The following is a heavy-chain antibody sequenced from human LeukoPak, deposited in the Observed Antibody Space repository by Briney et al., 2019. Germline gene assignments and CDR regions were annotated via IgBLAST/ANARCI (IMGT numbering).Heavy chain of an antibody. V-gene: IGHV3-9*01. Sequence: PGGSLRLSCAASGFTFDDYAMHWVRQAPGKGLEWVSGISWNSGSIGYADSVKGRFTISRDNAKNSLYLQMNSLRAEDTALYYCAKARGGAIGTAPTDYWGQGTLVTVSS. CDR2: ISWNSGSI. CDR1: GFTFDDYA. CDR3: AKARGGAIGTAPTDY. D-gene: IGHD3-16*02. J-gene: IGHJ4*02.